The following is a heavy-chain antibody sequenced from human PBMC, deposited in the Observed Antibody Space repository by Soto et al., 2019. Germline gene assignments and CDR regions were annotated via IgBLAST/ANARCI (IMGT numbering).Heavy chain of an antibody. CDR1: GGTFRNSA. V-gene: IGHV1-69*12. CDR2: IMPIFRTP. CDR3: ARDNDRPQLGGNYYYILDV. Sequence: QVQLEQSGPEVKKPGSSVKVSCKASGGTFRNSAISWVLQAPGQGLKWMGGIMPIFRTPDYAQKFQGRVTITEDESASTSYMELTGLRSDDTAVYYCARDNDRPQLGGNYYYILDVWGHGTTVTVSS. J-gene: IGHJ6*02. D-gene: IGHD1-1*01.